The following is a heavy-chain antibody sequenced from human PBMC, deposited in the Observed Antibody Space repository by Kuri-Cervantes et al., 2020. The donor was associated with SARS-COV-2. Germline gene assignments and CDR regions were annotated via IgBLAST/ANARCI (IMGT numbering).Heavy chain of an antibody. CDR2: INPSGGST. CDR3: ARAELTGIDY. CDR1: GYTFTSYY. Sequence: SVKVSCKASGYTFTSYYMHWVGQAPGQGLEWMGIINPSGGSTSYAQKFQGRVTMTRDTSTSTVYMELSSPSSYDTAVYYCARAELTGIDYWGQGTLVTVSS. J-gene: IGHJ4*02. D-gene: IGHD7-27*01. V-gene: IGHV1-46*01.